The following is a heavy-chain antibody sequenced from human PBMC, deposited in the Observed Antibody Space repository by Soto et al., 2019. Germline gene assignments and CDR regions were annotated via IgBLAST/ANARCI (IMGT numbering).Heavy chain of an antibody. CDR3: ARHAVAVAEVSY. D-gene: IGHD6-19*01. CDR1: GGSISSSSYY. J-gene: IGHJ4*02. CDR2: IYYSGST. V-gene: IGHV4-39*01. Sequence: SETLSLTCTFSGGSISSSSYYWGWIRQPPGKGLEWIGSIYYSGSTYYNPSLKSRVTISVDTSKNQFSLKLSSVTAADTAVYYCARHAVAVAEVSYWGQGTLVTVSS.